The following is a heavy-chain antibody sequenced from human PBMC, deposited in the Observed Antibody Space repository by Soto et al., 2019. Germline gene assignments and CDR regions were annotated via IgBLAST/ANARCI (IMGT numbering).Heavy chain of an antibody. D-gene: IGHD5-12*01. CDR1: GFTFSSYA. J-gene: IGHJ4*02. CDR3: AKGLYSVYGPFDY. CDR2: ISGSGGST. Sequence: HPGGSLRLSCAASGFTFSSYAMSWVRQAPGKGLEWVSGISGSGGSTYYAGSVKGRFTISRDNSKNTLYLQMNSLRAEDTALYYCAKGLYSVYGPFDYWGQGTLVTVSS. V-gene: IGHV3-23*01.